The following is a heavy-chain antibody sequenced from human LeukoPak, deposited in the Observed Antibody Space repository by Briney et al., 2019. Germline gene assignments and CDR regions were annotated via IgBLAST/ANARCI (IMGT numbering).Heavy chain of an antibody. CDR3: AKDSSTTVTTKGGPRRSFDY. CDR2: ISGSGGTT. CDR1: GFTFSSYV. D-gene: IGHD4-17*01. Sequence: GGSLRLSCAASGFTFSSYVMSWVRQAPGKGLDWVSVISGSGGTTYYADSVKDRFTISRDNSKNTLYLQMNSLRAEDTAIYYCAKDSSTTVTTKGGPRRSFDYWGLGTLVTVSS. J-gene: IGHJ4*02. V-gene: IGHV3-23*01.